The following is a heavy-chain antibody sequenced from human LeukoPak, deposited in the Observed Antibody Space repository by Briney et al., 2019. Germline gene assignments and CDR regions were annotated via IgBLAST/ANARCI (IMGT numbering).Heavy chain of an antibody. Sequence: LSGGSLILSCAASGFTFSSYWMSWVRQAPGKGLEWVANIKQDGSEKYYVDSVKGRFTISRDNAKNSLYLQMNSLRAEDTAVYYCARAITIFGVVIKDYWGQGTLVTVSS. CDR2: IKQDGSEK. V-gene: IGHV3-7*01. D-gene: IGHD3-3*01. J-gene: IGHJ4*02. CDR3: ARAITIFGVVIKDY. CDR1: GFTFSSYW.